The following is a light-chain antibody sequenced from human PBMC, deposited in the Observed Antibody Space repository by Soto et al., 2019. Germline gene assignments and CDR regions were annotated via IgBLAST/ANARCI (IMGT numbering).Light chain of an antibody. V-gene: IGLV2-14*03. CDR3: SSYTTSNTRQIV. J-gene: IGLJ1*01. CDR1: SSDVGGYNY. CDR2: DVT. Sequence: QSALTQPASVSGSPGQSITISCTGTSSDVGGYNYVSWYQHHPGNAPKLIIYDVTNRPSGVSNPFSGSKSGNTASLIISGLQPEDEADYYCSSYTTSNTRQIVFGTGTKLAVL.